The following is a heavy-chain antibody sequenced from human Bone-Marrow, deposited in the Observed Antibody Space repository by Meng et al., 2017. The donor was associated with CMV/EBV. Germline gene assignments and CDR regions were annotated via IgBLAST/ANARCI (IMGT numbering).Heavy chain of an antibody. CDR3: ARERPSTTGGSYGMDF. D-gene: IGHD1-1*01. CDR1: GDSIGSSGYY. J-gene: IGHJ6*02. Sequence: GSLRLSCNVSGDSIGSSGYYWAWIRQPPGKGLEWIGNVYYRGNTYYNPSLRSRVTISLDTSNNQFSLSLSSVTAADTALYYCARERPSTTGGSYGMDFWGQGSTVTVSS. CDR2: VYYRGNT. V-gene: IGHV4-39*07.